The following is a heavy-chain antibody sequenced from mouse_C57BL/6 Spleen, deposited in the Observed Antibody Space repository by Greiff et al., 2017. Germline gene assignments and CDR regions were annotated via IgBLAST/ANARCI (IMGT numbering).Heavy chain of an antibody. CDR3: ERAYGSSYYAMDY. Sequence: QVQLQQPGAELVRPGSSVKLSCKASGYTFTSYWMHWVKQRPIQGLEWIGNIDPSDSETHYNQKFKDKATLTVDKSSSTAYMQLSSLTSEDSAVYDCERAYGSSYYAMDYWGQGTSVTVSS. CDR2: IDPSDSET. V-gene: IGHV1-52*01. D-gene: IGHD1-1*01. CDR1: GYTFTSYW. J-gene: IGHJ4*01.